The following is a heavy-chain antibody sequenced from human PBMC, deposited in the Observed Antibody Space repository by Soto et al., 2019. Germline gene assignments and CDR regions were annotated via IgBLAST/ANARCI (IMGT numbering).Heavy chain of an antibody. CDR1: GFTFSSYW. D-gene: IGHD3-10*01. CDR2: IKSDGSNI. CDR3: ARGGFSGSRSFIQGDY. J-gene: IGHJ4*02. V-gene: IGHV3-74*01. Sequence: EVQLVESGGGLVQPGGSLRLSCAASGFTFSSYWMHWVRQAPGKGLVWVSRIKSDGSNINYADSVKVRFTISRDNAKNTLYLQMNSLRAEDTAIYYFARGGFSGSRSFIQGDYWGQGTLVTVSS.